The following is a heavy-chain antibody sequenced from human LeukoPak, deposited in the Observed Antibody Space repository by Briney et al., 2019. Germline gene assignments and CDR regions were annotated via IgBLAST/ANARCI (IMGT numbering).Heavy chain of an antibody. J-gene: IGHJ6*03. CDR3: AKDTSAWWYHRAYMNV. CDR2: ISGTGETT. V-gene: IGHV3-23*01. D-gene: IGHD2-15*01. CDR1: GFTFSSYA. Sequence: RSGGSLRLSCAASGFTFSSYAMNWVRQAPGKGLEWVSTISGTGETTHYAESVKGRFIISRDNSKNTLSLQMSSLRVEDSAVYFCAKDTSAWWYHRAYMNVWGTGTTVTVSS.